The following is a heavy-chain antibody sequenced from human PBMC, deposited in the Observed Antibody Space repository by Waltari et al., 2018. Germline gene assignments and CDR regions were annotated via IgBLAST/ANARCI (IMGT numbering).Heavy chain of an antibody. D-gene: IGHD4-17*01. V-gene: IGHV3-9*01. CDR1: GFPFADYA. CDR3: AKWRGGYGGNFFDY. Sequence: EVQLVESGGGLVQPGRSLRLSCAASGFPFADYAIHWVRHAPGKGLEWVSGISWNSGSIGYADSVKGRFTISRDNAKNSLYLQMNSLRAEDTALYYCAKWRGGYGGNFFDYWGQGTLVTVSS. J-gene: IGHJ4*02. CDR2: ISWNSGSI.